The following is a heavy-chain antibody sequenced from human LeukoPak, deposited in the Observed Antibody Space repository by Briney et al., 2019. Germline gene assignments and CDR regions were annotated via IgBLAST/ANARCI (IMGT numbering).Heavy chain of an antibody. J-gene: IGHJ4*02. D-gene: IGHD2-8*01. V-gene: IGHV4-34*01. CDR3: ARLLMVYERYFDY. Sequence: PSETLSLTCAVYGGSFSGYYWSWIRQPPGEGLEWIGEINHSGSTNYNPSLKSRVTISVDTSKNQFSLKLSSVTAADTAVYYCARLLMVYERYFDYWGQGALVTVSS. CDR1: GGSFSGYY. CDR2: INHSGST.